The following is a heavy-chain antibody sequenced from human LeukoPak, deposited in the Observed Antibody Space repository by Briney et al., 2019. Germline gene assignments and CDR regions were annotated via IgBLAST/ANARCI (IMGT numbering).Heavy chain of an antibody. CDR3: TASRGSGNFIY. CDR2: IKSKTDGATT. V-gene: IGHV3-15*01. J-gene: IGHJ4*02. CDR1: GFTFSNAW. Sequence: PGGSLRLSCAASGFTFSNAWMSWVRQAPGKGLEWVGRIKSKTDGATTDYGAPVKGRFTISRDDSKNTVYLQMNSLKTEDTAVYYCTASRGSGNFIYWDQGTLVTVSS. D-gene: IGHD3-10*01.